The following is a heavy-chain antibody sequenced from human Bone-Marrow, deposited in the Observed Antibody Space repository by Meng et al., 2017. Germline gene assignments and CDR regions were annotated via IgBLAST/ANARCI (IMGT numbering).Heavy chain of an antibody. J-gene: IGHJ4*02. CDR1: GGSISSGGYY. CDR3: ARALGDTSGYNPEHYFDY. D-gene: IGHD3-22*01. V-gene: IGHV4-31*03. Sequence: QVQLQESGPGLVKPSQTLSLTCTVSGGSISSGGYYWSWIRQHPGKGLEWIGYIYYSGSTYYNPSLKSRVTISVDTSKNQFSLKLSSVTAADTAVYYCARALGDTSGYNPEHYFDYWGQGTLVTVSS. CDR2: IYYSGST.